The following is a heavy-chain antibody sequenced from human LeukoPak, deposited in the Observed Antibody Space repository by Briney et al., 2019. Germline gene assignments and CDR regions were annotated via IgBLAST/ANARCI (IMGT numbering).Heavy chain of an antibody. CDR1: GFTFSSYS. CDR2: ISSSSSYI. D-gene: IGHD3-10*01. CDR3: ARGEYGSGSYHIDY. Sequence: GGALRLSCAASGFTFSSYSMNGVRPAPGKGLEWVSFISSSSSYIYHADSEKGRFTISRDNAKNSLYLQMNSLRAEDTAVYYCARGEYGSGSYHIDYWGQGTLVTVSS. V-gene: IGHV3-21*01. J-gene: IGHJ4*02.